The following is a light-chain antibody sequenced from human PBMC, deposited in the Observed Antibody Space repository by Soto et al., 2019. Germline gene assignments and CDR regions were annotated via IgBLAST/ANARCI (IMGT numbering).Light chain of an antibody. J-gene: IGKJ4*01. Sequence: EIVLTQSPGTRSLSPVERATLSFRASQSVSTYLAWYQQKAGQAPRLLIYGASNRATGIPARFRGSGSGTDFTLTISSLEPEDSAVYYCLQRSNWLTFGGGTKVDIK. CDR3: LQRSNWLT. CDR1: QSVSTY. V-gene: IGKV3-11*01. CDR2: GAS.